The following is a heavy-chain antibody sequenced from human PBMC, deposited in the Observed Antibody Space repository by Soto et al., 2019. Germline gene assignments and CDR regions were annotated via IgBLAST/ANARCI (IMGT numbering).Heavy chain of an antibody. Sequence: GGSLRLSCAASGFTVSSNYMSWVRQAPGKGLEWVSVIYSGGSTYYADSVTGRFTISRDNSKNTLYLQMNSPRAEDTSVYYCARAPSSGRSFFYFDYWGQGTMVTVSS. V-gene: IGHV3-53*01. CDR3: ARAPSSGRSFFYFDY. CDR1: GFTVSSNY. J-gene: IGHJ4*02. CDR2: IYSGGST. D-gene: IGHD6-19*01.